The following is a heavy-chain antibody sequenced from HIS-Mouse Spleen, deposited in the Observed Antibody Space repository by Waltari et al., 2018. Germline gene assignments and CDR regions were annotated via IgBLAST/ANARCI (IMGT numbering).Heavy chain of an antibody. Sequence: QLQLQESGPGLVKPSETLSLTCTVSGGSISSSSYYWGWIRQPPGKGLEWIGSIYYSGSTYYNPSLKSRVTISVDTSKNQFSLKLSSVTAADTAVYYCARERQLVGYFDYWGQGTLVTVSS. CDR1: GGSISSSSYY. V-gene: IGHV4-39*07. J-gene: IGHJ4*02. D-gene: IGHD6-13*01. CDR3: ARERQLVGYFDY. CDR2: IYYSGST.